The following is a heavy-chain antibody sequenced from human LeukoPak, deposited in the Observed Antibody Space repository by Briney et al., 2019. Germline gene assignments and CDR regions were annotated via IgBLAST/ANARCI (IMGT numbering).Heavy chain of an antibody. J-gene: IGHJ4*02. CDR1: GGTFSSYA. CDR3: ARVEKDYDSRGGLAY. V-gene: IGHV1-69*05. D-gene: IGHD3-22*01. Sequence: GASVKVSCKASGGTFSSYAISWVRQAPGQGLEWMGGIIPIFGTANYAQKFQGRVTITTDESTSTAYMELSSLRSEDTAVYYCARVEKDYDSRGGLAYWGQGTLVTVSS. CDR2: IIPIFGTA.